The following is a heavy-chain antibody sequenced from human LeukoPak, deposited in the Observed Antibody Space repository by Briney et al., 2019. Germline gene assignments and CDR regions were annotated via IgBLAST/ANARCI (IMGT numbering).Heavy chain of an antibody. D-gene: IGHD6-6*01. CDR3: ARDVPASIAARPQVGSYYYYYYMDV. V-gene: IGHV1-2*02. J-gene: IGHJ6*03. CDR1: GYTFTGYY. CDR2: INPNSGGT. Sequence: GASVKVSCKASGYTFTGYYMHWVRQAPGQGLEWMGWINPNSGGTNYAQKFQGRVTMTRDTSISTAYMELSRLRSDDAAVYYCARDVPASIAARPQVGSYYYYYYMDVWGKGTTVTVSS.